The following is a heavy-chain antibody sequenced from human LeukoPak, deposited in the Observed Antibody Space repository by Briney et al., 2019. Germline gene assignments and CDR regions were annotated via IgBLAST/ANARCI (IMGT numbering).Heavy chain of an antibody. CDR3: AKGVKHIVVVTAQHYFDY. CDR2: IGSSGSTI. Sequence: GGSLRLSCAASGFTFSSYEMNWVRQAPGKGLEWVSYIGSSGSTIYYADSVKGRFTISRDNAKNSLYLQMNSLRAEDTAVYYCAKGVKHIVVVTAQHYFDYWGQGTLVTVPS. J-gene: IGHJ4*02. CDR1: GFTFSSYE. D-gene: IGHD2-21*02. V-gene: IGHV3-48*03.